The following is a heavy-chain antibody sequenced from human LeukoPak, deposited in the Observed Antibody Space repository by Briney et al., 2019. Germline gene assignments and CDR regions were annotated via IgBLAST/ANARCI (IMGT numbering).Heavy chain of an antibody. Sequence: PSETLSLTCTVSGGSISSSTYYWGWIRQPPGKGLEWIGSIYYSGSTYYNPSLKSRVTISVDTSKSQSSLKLSSVTAADTAVYYCASEAYYYDSSGYYKYWGQGTLVTVSS. CDR1: GGSISSSTYY. D-gene: IGHD3-22*01. V-gene: IGHV4-39*07. CDR2: IYYSGST. J-gene: IGHJ4*02. CDR3: ASEAYYYDSSGYYKY.